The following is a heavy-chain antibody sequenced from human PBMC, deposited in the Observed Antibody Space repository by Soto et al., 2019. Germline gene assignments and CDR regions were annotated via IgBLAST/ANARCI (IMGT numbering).Heavy chain of an antibody. Sequence: SLRLSCAASGFTFSSYAMSWVRQALGKGLEWVSAISGSGGSTYYADSVKGRFTISRDNSKNTLYLQMNSLRAEDTAVYYCAKDLLLPSSSRYYDYWGQGTQVTVSS. CDR2: ISGSGGST. J-gene: IGHJ4*02. V-gene: IGHV3-23*01. CDR3: AKDLLLPSSSRYYDY. D-gene: IGHD3-22*01. CDR1: GFTFSSYA.